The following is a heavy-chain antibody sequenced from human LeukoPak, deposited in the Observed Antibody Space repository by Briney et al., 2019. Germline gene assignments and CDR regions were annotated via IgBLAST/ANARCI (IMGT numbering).Heavy chain of an antibody. J-gene: IGHJ4*02. V-gene: IGHV1-3*01. CDR2: INAGNGNT. CDR1: GYTFTTYN. D-gene: IGHD3-3*01. Sequence: ASVKVSCKASGYTFTTYNMHWVRQAPGQRLEWMGWINAGNGNTKYSQKFQARVTITRDTSASTAYMELSSLRSEDTAVYYCARHTDFWSGYPIGYWGQGTLVTVSS. CDR3: ARHTDFWSGYPIGY.